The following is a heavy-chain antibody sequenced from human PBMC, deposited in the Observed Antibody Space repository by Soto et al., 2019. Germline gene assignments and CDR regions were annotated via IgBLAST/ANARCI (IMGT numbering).Heavy chain of an antibody. CDR3: AKSRGDYDRDCFDN. D-gene: IGHD4-17*01. Sequence: QVQLVESGGGVVQPGRSLRLSCAASGFIFSSYGMYWVRQAPGKGLEWVAVISYDGSNKYYADSVKGRFTISRDISKNTLYLQMNSLRAEDTAVYHCAKSRGDYDRDCFDNWGQGTLVTVSS. CDR2: ISYDGSNK. V-gene: IGHV3-30*18. J-gene: IGHJ4*02. CDR1: GFIFSSYG.